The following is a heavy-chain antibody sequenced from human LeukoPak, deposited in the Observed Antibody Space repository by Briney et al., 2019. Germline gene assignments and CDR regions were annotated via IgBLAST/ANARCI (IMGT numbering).Heavy chain of an antibody. D-gene: IGHD6-13*01. V-gene: IGHV3-7*04. J-gene: IGHJ4*02. CDR3: VRAAGDF. CDR1: GFTFGNFG. Sequence: GGSLRLSCAASGFTFGNFGMTWVRQAPGKGLEWVANLQHDGSAIHYVDSVKGRFTISRDNAKNSLFLQMSSLRADDTAVYYCVRAAGDFWGQGTLVTVSS. CDR2: LQHDGSAI.